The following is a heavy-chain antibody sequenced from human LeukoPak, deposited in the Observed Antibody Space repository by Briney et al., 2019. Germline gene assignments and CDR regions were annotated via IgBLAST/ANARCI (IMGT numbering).Heavy chain of an antibody. CDR1: GGSISSSNW. J-gene: IGHJ4*02. CDR2: IYHSGST. CDR3: ASSGLGPTRFDY. Sequence: PSETLSPTCAVSGGSISSSNWWSWVRQPPGKGLEWIGEIYHSGSTNYNPSLKSRVTISVDKSKNQFSLKLSSVTAADTAVYYCASSGLGPTRFDYWGQGTLVTVSS. V-gene: IGHV4-4*02. D-gene: IGHD1-26*01.